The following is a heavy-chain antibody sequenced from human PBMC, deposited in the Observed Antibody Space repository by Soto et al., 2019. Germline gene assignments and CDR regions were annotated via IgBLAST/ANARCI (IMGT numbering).Heavy chain of an antibody. CDR2: VYYSGSS. V-gene: IGHV4-31*03. D-gene: IGHD2-2*01. J-gene: IGHJ5*02. CDR1: GDSISGGASF. Sequence: PSETLSLTCTVSGDSISGGASFWSWIRQPPGKGLEWIANVYYSGSSYYNPSLKSRLTISVDTTKNQFSMQLKSMTAADTAVYNCAKLSCTSSTCYFPGWFDPWGQGTLVTVSS. CDR3: AKLSCTSSTCYFPGWFDP.